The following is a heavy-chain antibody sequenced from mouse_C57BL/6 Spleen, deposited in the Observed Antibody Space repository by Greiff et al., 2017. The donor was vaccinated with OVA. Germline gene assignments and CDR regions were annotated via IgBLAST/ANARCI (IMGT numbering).Heavy chain of an antibody. D-gene: IGHD1-2*01. Sequence: QVQLKQSGAELVKPGASVKLSCKASGYTFTSYWMHWVKQRPGRGLEWIGRIDPNSGGTKYNEKFKSKATLTVDKPSSTAYMQLSSLTSEDSAVYYCARLGGTTAPYAMDYWGQGTSVTVSS. CDR3: ARLGGTTAPYAMDY. CDR2: IDPNSGGT. V-gene: IGHV1-72*01. J-gene: IGHJ4*01. CDR1: GYTFTSYW.